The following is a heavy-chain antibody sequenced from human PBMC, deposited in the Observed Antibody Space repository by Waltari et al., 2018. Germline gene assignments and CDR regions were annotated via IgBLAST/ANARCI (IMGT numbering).Heavy chain of an antibody. Sequence: EAQLVESGGGLVKPGGSLRLSCGASGITFSKAWMNWVRQAPGKGLEWVGRIKSKADGETTDYAAPVKCRFTISRDDSENMAYLQMNSLKTEDTAVYYCTTHATSGFWGQGTLVTVSS. CDR3: TTHATSGF. J-gene: IGHJ4*02. D-gene: IGHD5-12*01. CDR2: IKSKADGETT. V-gene: IGHV3-15*01. CDR1: GITFSKAW.